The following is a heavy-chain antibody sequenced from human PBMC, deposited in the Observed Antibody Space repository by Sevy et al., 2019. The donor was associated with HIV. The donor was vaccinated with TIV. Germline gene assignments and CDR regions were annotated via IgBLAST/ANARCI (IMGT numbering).Heavy chain of an antibody. J-gene: IGHJ4*02. Sequence: GGFLRLSCAASGLTFTNAWMGWVRQAPGKGLEWVGRIRSNTDGGTTDYAAPLKGRFTISRDDSKNTLYLNMNILKSADTAVYYCTTDREYGDYKGGFDYWGRGTLVTVSS. CDR3: TTDREYGDYKGGFDY. CDR2: IRSNTDGGTT. V-gene: IGHV3-15*01. D-gene: IGHD4-17*01. CDR1: GLTFTNAW.